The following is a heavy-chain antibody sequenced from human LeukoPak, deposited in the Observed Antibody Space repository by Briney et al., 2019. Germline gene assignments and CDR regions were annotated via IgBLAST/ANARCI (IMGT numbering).Heavy chain of an antibody. CDR3: ASAPYSVSYSSFDY. V-gene: IGHV1-2*02. D-gene: IGHD1-26*01. Sequence: ASVTVSFKASGYTFTVYYMHWVRQAPGQGLEWMGWINPKSGGTNYAQKFQGRVPMTRDTSISTAYMELSRLRSDDTAVYYCASAPYSVSYSSFDYWGQGTLVTVSS. J-gene: IGHJ4*02. CDR2: INPKSGGT. CDR1: GYTFTVYY.